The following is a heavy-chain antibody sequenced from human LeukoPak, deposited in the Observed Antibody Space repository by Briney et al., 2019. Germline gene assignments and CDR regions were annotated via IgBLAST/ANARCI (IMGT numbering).Heavy chain of an antibody. CDR2: IKQDGSEK. D-gene: IGHD2-15*01. J-gene: IGHJ4*02. V-gene: IGHV3-7*01. CDR3: ARPYCSAGNCYSNFDS. CDR1: GFRFSSYA. Sequence: GGSLRLACAASGFRFSSYAMSWVRQAPGKGLEWVANIKQDGSEKYYVDSVKGRFTISRGNAKNSLYLQMNSLRAEDTAVYYCARPYCSAGNCYSNFDSWGQGTLVTVSS.